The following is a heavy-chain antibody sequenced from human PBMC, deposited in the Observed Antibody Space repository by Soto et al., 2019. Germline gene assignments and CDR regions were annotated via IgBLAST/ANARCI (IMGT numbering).Heavy chain of an antibody. CDR3: AAGNCSGRSCHPTYYYYNGMDV. Sequence: QVQLQESGPGLVKPSQTLSLTCSVSGASISRSDYFWSWIRQPPGKGLEWIGYMHYGGSTYYKPSLKRRLTMAIDKSKNQFSLKLCSVTAADRAVYYCAAGNCSGRSCHPTYYYYNGMDVWGQGTTVTVSS. V-gene: IGHV4-30-4*01. J-gene: IGHJ6*02. D-gene: IGHD2-15*01. CDR2: MHYGGST. CDR1: GASISRSDYF.